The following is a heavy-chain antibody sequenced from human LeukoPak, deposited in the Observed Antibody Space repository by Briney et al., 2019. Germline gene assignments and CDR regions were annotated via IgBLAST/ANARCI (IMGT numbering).Heavy chain of an antibody. Sequence: SETLSLTCAVYGGSFSGYYWSWIRQPPGKGLEWIGEINHSGSTNYNPSLKSRVTISVDTSKNQFSLKLSSVTAAGTAVYYCARDLLGWELHYFDYWGQGTLVTVSS. D-gene: IGHD1-26*01. V-gene: IGHV4-34*01. J-gene: IGHJ4*02. CDR3: ARDLLGWELHYFDY. CDR1: GGSFSGYY. CDR2: INHSGST.